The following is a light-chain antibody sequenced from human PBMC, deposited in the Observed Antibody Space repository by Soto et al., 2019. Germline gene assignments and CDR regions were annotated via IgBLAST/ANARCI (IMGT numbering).Light chain of an antibody. J-gene: IGKJ1*01. Sequence: EIVLTQSPVTLSLSPGERATLSCRASQSVNSFLAWYQQKPGQAPRLLMYATSSRATGIPDRFSGSGSGTDFTLTISRLEPEDFAMYYCHQYGISPGTFGQGTKVDI. V-gene: IGKV3-20*01. CDR2: ATS. CDR3: HQYGISPGT. CDR1: QSVNSF.